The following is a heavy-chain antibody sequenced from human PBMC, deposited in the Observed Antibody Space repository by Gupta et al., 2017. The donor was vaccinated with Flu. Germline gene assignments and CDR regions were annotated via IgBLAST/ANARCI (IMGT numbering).Heavy chain of an antibody. V-gene: IGHV3-30*18. J-gene: IGHJ4*02. CDR3: AKDDSRRVVGATFDS. Sequence: QVPAKGLEWLAGISFVGRTKNYADSVKGQFTISRDNSKNSLHLQLNSLRPEDTAVYYCAKDDSRRVVGATFDSWGQGTLVAVSS. CDR2: ISFVGRTK. D-gene: IGHD2-15*01.